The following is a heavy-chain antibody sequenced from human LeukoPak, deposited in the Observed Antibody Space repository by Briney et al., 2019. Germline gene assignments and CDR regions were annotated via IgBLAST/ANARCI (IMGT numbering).Heavy chain of an antibody. CDR1: GGSISSGSYY. CDR3: ARGRKSGSWWVRWFDP. CDR2: IYTSGST. D-gene: IGHD6-13*01. J-gene: IGHJ5*02. V-gene: IGHV4-61*02. Sequence: PSQTLSLTCTVSGGSISSGSYYWSWIRQPAGKGLEWIGRIYTSGSTNYNPSLKSRVTISVDTSKNQFSLKLSSVTAADTAVYYCARGRKSGSWWVRWFDPWGQGTLVTVSS.